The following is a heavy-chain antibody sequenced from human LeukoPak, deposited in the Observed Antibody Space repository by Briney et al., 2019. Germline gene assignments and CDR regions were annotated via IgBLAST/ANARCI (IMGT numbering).Heavy chain of an antibody. Sequence: SETLSLTCTVSGGSISSYYWSWIRQPPGKGLEWIGYIYYSGSTNYNPSLKSRVTISVDTSKNQFSLKLSSVTAADTAVYYCARGSGDFWSGYYSLDMDVWGKGTTVTVSS. CDR1: GGSISSYY. CDR2: IYYSGST. V-gene: IGHV4-59*12. D-gene: IGHD3-3*01. J-gene: IGHJ6*03. CDR3: ARGSGDFWSGYYSLDMDV.